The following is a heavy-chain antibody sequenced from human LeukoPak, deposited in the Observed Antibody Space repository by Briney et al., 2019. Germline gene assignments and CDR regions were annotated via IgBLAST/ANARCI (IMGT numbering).Heavy chain of an antibody. V-gene: IGHV3-33*01. CDR3: ARDRATSYYYYGMDV. CDR1: GFTFSSYG. Sequence: GRSLRLSCAASGFTFSSYGMHWVRQAPGKGLEWVAVIWYDGSNKYYADSVKGRFTISRDNSKNTLYLQMNSLRAEDTAVYYCARDRATSYYYYGMDVWGQGTTVTVSS. CDR2: IWYDGSNK. J-gene: IGHJ6*02.